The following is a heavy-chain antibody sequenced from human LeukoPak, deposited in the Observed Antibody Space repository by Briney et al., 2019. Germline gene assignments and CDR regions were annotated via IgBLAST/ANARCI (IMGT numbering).Heavy chain of an antibody. D-gene: IGHD6-6*01. CDR2: IYYSGST. V-gene: IGHV4-59*08. CDR3: ARGFSSSSVIYYYYMDV. Sequence: SETLSLTCTVSGGSISSYYWSWIRQPPGKGLEWIWYIYYSGSTNYNPSLKSRVTISVDTSKNQFSLKLSSVTAADTAVYYCARGFSSSSVIYYYYMDVWGKGTTVTVSS. CDR1: GGSISSYY. J-gene: IGHJ6*03.